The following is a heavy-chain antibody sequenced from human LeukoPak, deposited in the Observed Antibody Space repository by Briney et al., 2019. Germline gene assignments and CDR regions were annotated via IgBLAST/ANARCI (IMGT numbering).Heavy chain of an antibody. J-gene: IGHJ4*02. Sequence: PGGSLRLSCAASGFTLSNYWVHWVRQAPGKGLVWVSRINEDGRTTTYADPVKGRFTISRDNAKNTLYLQMNSLRVEDTAAYYCARDLRGAHDFWGQGTLVTVSS. CDR3: ARDLRGAHDF. CDR1: GFTLSNYW. D-gene: IGHD4/OR15-4a*01. V-gene: IGHV3-74*01. CDR2: INEDGRTT.